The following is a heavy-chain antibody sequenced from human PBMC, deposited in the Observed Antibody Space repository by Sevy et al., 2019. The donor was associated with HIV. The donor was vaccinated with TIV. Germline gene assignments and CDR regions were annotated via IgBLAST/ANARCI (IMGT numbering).Heavy chain of an antibody. D-gene: IGHD3-22*01. Sequence: ASVKVSCKASGFTFTSSAVQWVRQARGQRLEWIGWIVVGSGNTNYAQKFQERVTITRDMATSTAYMDLSSLRSEDTAGYYCAADLEYYYDSRGYPDAFDIWGQGTMVTVSS. J-gene: IGHJ3*02. CDR3: AADLEYYYDSRGYPDAFDI. CDR1: GFTFTSSA. V-gene: IGHV1-58*01. CDR2: IVVGSGNT.